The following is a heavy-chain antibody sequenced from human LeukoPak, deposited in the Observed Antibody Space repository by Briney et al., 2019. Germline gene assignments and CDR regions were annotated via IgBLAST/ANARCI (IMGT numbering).Heavy chain of an antibody. CDR1: GYTLTELS. D-gene: IGHD2-2*01. CDR3: ATAPRLGVPAASVRGVWFDP. V-gene: IGHV1-24*01. J-gene: IGHJ5*02. Sequence: ASVKVSCKVSGYTLTELSMHWVRQAPGKGLEWTGGLDPEDGETIYAQKFQGRVTMTEDTSTDTAYMELSSLRSEDTAVYYCATAPRLGVPAASVRGVWFDPWGQGTLVTVSS. CDR2: LDPEDGET.